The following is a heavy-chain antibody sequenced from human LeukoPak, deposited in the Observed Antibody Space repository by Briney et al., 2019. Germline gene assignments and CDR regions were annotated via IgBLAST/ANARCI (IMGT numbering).Heavy chain of an antibody. CDR1: GDSVSSKSAA. V-gene: IGHV6-1*01. CDR2: TYYRSKWSS. Sequence: SQTLSLTCAISGDSVSSKSAAWNWIRQSPSRGLEWLGRTYYRSKWSSGYAESVKSRLTISPDTSKNQFSLQLRSVTPEDTAVCYCARDRGYCGGDCYSSRSYWYFDLWGRGTLVTVSS. J-gene: IGHJ2*01. CDR3: ARDRGYCGGDCYSSRSYWYFDL. D-gene: IGHD2-21*02.